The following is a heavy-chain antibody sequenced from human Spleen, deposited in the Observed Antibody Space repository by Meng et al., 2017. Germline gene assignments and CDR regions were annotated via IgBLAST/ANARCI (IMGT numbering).Heavy chain of an antibody. Sequence: ASVKVSCKPSGYNFPDYYIHWVRRAPGQGLEWMGRINPKSGDTHYAQKFQARVTMTGDTSISTAYMELSGLRSDDTAVYYYARDQSSGPEYFQHWGQGSLVTVSS. CDR3: ARDQSSGPEYFQH. V-gene: IGHV1-2*06. CDR1: GYNFPDYY. J-gene: IGHJ1*01. D-gene: IGHD3-22*01. CDR2: INPKSGDT.